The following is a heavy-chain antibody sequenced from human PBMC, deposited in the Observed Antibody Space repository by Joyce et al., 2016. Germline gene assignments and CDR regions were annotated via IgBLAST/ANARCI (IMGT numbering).Heavy chain of an antibody. CDR1: GGSIGGSNYF. Sequence: QVQLQESGPGLVKPSETLNLTCTVSGGSIGGSNYFWSWIRHRPGNSPEWIGYIFYTGSNYYSPSLRSRITITVDNSKNQFSLNLRSLTTADTGVYYCARSGRSNIYFDSWGPGTLVTVSS. V-gene: IGHV4-31*03. CDR2: IFYTGSN. D-gene: IGHD2/OR15-2a*01. J-gene: IGHJ4*02. CDR3: ARSGRSNIYFDS.